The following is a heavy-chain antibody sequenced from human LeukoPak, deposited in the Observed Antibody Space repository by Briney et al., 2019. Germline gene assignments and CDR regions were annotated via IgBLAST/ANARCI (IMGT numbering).Heavy chain of an antibody. CDR3: AKDFVGPDDY. CDR2: IDSNGRTI. J-gene: IGHJ4*02. D-gene: IGHD1-26*01. V-gene: IGHV3-74*01. Sequence: PGGSLRLSCAASGFTFSSYWMHWVRQVPGKGLVWVSRIDSNGRTINYADSVKGRFTISRDNANSMLYLQMNSLRAEDSAVYYCAKDFVGPDDYWGQGTLVTVSS. CDR1: GFTFSSYW.